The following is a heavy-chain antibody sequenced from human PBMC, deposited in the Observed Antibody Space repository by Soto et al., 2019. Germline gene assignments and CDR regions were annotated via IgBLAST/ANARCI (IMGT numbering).Heavy chain of an antibody. J-gene: IGHJ6*02. CDR3: ARVWVNSDPFYYYALDV. CDR2: ISGRSGYT. Sequence: GSLRLSCVAPGFTFSDFYMSWIRQAPGKGLEWVSYISGRSGYTNYADSVKGRFTISRDNAKNSLYLQMNSLRAEDTTVYYCARVWVNSDPFYYYALDVWGQGTPVTVS. CDR1: GFTFSDFY. V-gene: IGHV3-11*05. D-gene: IGHD3-16*01.